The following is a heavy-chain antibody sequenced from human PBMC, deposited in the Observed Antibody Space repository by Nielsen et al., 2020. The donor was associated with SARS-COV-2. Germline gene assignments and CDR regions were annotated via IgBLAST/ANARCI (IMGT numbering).Heavy chain of an antibody. J-gene: IGHJ3*02. Sequence: GGSLRLSCAASGFSISDSGIHWVRQASGRGLEWIGRIRTETHSYATVYAASVRDRFTISRDDSSNTAYLQMNSLKSEDTAVYFCTRVNPNSDSWFDAFDIWGQGTMVTVST. CDR3: TRVNPNSDSWFDAFDI. V-gene: IGHV3-73*01. CDR1: GFSISDSG. D-gene: IGHD6-13*01. CDR2: IRTETHSYAT.